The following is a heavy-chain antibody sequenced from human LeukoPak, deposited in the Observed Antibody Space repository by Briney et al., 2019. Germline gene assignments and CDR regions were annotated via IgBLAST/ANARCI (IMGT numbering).Heavy chain of an antibody. D-gene: IGHD2-2*01. CDR1: GDTFRSYY. CDR3: AKDLAAAAANWYDP. Sequence: AETLRLSCAASGDTFRSYYMNWIRQAPGKGLEWVSSISGSGGSTYYADSVKGRFTISRDNSKNTLYLQMNSLRAEDTAVYYCAKDLAAAAANWYDPWGQGTLITVSS. J-gene: IGHJ5*02. CDR2: ISGSGGST. V-gene: IGHV3-23*01.